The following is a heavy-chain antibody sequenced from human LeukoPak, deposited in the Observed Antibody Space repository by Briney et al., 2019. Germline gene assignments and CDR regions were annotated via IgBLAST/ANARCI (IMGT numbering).Heavy chain of an antibody. D-gene: IGHD3-9*01. CDR1: GFTFSSYG. J-gene: IGHJ3*02. Sequence: PGGSLRLSCAASGFTFSSYGMHWVRQAPGKGLEWVAVIWYDGSNKYYADSVKGRFTISRDNSKNTLYLQMNSLRAEDTAVYYCARDGPEVLRYFDWLPDHDAFDIWGQGTMVTVSS. V-gene: IGHV3-33*01. CDR2: IWYDGSNK. CDR3: ARDGPEVLRYFDWLPDHDAFDI.